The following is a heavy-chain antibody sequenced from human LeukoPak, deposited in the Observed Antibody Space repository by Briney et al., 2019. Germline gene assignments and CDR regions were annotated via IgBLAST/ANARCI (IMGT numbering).Heavy chain of an antibody. V-gene: IGHV7-4-1*02. J-gene: IGHJ5*02. CDR3: ARQAVAGSAHWFDP. D-gene: IGHD6-19*01. CDR1: GGTFSNYA. Sequence: ASVKVSCKASGGTFSNYAITWVRQAPGQGLEWMGWINTNTGNPTYAQGFTGRFVFSLDTSVSTAYLQISSLKAEDTAVYYRARQAVAGSAHWFDPWGQGTLVTVSS. CDR2: INTNTGNP.